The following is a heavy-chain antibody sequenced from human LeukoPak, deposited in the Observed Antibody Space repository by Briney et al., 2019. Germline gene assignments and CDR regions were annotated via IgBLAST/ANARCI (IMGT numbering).Heavy chain of an antibody. CDR1: GFTFSSYD. D-gene: IGHD2-21*01. J-gene: IGHJ5*02. CDR3: VRGDVGFDP. Sequence: PGGSLRLSCTASGFTFSSYDMHWVRQPTGEGLEWVSGIGKAGDTYYLGSVKGRFTISRENAKNSLYLQMNSLRVGDTAVYYCVRGDVGFDPRGQGTLVTVSS. CDR2: IGKAGDT. V-gene: IGHV3-13*01.